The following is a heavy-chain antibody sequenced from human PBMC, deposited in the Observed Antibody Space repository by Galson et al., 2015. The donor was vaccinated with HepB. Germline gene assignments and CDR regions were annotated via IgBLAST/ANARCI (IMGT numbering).Heavy chain of an antibody. CDR2: ISSTSGYI. D-gene: IGHD7-27*01. CDR1: GFTFSNYN. Sequence: SLRLSCAASGFTFSNYNMNWVRQAPGKGLEWVSSISSTSGYIYYADSVKGRFTVSRDNAKNSLYLQMNSLRAEDTAVYYCARDPPLGTPFDYWSLGTLVTVSS. J-gene: IGHJ4*02. CDR3: ARDPPLGTPFDY. V-gene: IGHV3-21*01.